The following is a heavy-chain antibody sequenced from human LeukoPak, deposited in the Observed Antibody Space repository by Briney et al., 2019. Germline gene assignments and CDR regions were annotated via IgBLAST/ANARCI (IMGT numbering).Heavy chain of an antibody. CDR3: ARGTWFGELSVDY. CDR2: ISGSGGST. CDR1: GFTFSSYA. D-gene: IGHD3-10*01. V-gene: IGHV3-23*01. J-gene: IGHJ4*02. Sequence: GGSLRLSCAASGFTFSSYAMSWVRQAPGKGLEWVSAISGSGGSTYYADSVKGRFTISRDNPKNTLYLQMNSLRAEDTAVYYCARGTWFGELSVDYWGQGTLVTVSS.